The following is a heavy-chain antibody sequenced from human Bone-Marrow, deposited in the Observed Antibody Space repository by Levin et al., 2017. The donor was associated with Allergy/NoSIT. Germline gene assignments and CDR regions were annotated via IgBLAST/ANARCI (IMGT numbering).Heavy chain of an antibody. CDR1: GFTFGDCA. CDR3: TTADSAVKFDY. Sequence: PGGSLRLSCRGSGFTFGDCALTWVRQASGKGLEWLGFIRDSGFGGTTEYAASAKGRFTISRDDSKSIAYLQMNDLKIEDTAVYYCTTADSAVKFDYWGQGVQVTVSS. CDR2: IRDSGFGGTT. V-gene: IGHV3-49*04. D-gene: IGHD3-16*02. J-gene: IGHJ4*02.